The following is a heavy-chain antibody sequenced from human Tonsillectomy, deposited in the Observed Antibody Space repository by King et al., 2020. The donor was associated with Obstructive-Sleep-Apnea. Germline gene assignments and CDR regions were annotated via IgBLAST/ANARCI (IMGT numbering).Heavy chain of an antibody. Sequence: VQLQESGPGLVKPSETLSLTCTVSGGSISSYYWNWIRQPPGKVLDWIGYIYYSGSTNYNPSLKSRFTISVDTSKNQFSLKLSSVTAADTAVYYCARAGGWLVPLNYWGQGTLVTVSS. D-gene: IGHD6-19*01. CDR3: ARAGGWLVPLNY. CDR2: IYYSGST. V-gene: IGHV4-59*01. J-gene: IGHJ4*02. CDR1: GGSISSYY.